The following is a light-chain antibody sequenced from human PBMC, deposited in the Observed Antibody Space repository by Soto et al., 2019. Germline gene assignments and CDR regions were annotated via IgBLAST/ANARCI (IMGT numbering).Light chain of an antibody. J-gene: IGKJ4*01. V-gene: IGKV3-15*01. CDR1: QSVDSGD. CDR3: QQSYITPAG. Sequence: VLTQSPGALSLSPGGRATLFCRAGQSVDSGDLAWYQQKPGQAPRLLIYGASTRATGIPARFSGSGSGTEFTLTISSLQSEDFATYFCQQSYITPAGFGGGTKVDIK. CDR2: GAS.